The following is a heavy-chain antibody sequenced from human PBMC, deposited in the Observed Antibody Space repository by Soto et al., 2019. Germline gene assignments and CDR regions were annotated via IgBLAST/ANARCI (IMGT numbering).Heavy chain of an antibody. CDR3: AHSLYDYVWGTNWFDP. CDR2: IYWDDDK. J-gene: IGHJ5*02. V-gene: IGHV2-5*02. CDR1: GFSLSTSGVG. D-gene: IGHD3-16*01. Sequence: QITLKESGPTLVKPTQTLTLTCTFSGFSLSTSGVGVGWIRQPPGKALEWLALIYWDDDKRYSPSLKCRLTITKDTSKNQVVRTMTTMDPVDTATSYCAHSLYDYVWGTNWFDPWGQGTLVTVSS.